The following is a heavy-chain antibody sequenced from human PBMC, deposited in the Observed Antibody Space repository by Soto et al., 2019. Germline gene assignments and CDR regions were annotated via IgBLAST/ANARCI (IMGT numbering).Heavy chain of an antibody. V-gene: IGHV3-23*01. D-gene: IGHD6-6*01. CDR2: ISGSGGST. CDR3: ATGHSSSSAGRFDY. Sequence: EVQLLESGGGLVQPGGSLRLSCAASGFTFSSYAMSWVRQAPGKGLEWVSAISGSGGSTYYADSVKGRFTISRDNSKNTLYRQMNSLRAEDTAVYYCATGHSSSSAGRFDYWGQGSLVTVSS. J-gene: IGHJ4*02. CDR1: GFTFSSYA.